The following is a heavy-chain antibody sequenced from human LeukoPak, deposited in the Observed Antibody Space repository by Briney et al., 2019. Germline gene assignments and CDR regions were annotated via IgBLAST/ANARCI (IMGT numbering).Heavy chain of an antibody. Sequence: SVKVSCKASGGTFSSYAISWVRQAPGQGLEWMGGIIPIFGTANYAQKFQGRVTITADESTSTAYMELSSLRSEDTAVHYCARQTQGRSAFDIWGQGTMVTVSS. CDR2: IIPIFGTA. CDR1: GGTFSSYA. CDR3: ARQTQGRSAFDI. J-gene: IGHJ3*02. V-gene: IGHV1-69*13.